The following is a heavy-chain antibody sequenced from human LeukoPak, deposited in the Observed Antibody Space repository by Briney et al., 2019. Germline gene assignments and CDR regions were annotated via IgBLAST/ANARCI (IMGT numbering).Heavy chain of an antibody. CDR1: GYSISRGYY. CDR2: IYHSGNT. J-gene: IGHJ4*02. D-gene: IGHD1-14*01. CDR3: ARVPHDDNPLRLYYLDY. V-gene: IGHV4-38-2*01. Sequence: SETLSLTCAVSGYSISRGYYWGWIRQPPAKGLEWIGSIYHSGNTYYNPSLKSRVTISLDTSKNQFSLKLNSVTAADTAVYYCARVPHDDNPLRLYYLDYWGQGTLVTVSS.